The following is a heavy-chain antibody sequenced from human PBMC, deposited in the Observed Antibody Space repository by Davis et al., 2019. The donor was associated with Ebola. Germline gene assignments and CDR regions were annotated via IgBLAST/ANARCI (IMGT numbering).Heavy chain of an antibody. CDR1: GFTFSSYA. Sequence: GESLKISCAASGFTFSSYAMHWVRQAPGKGLEWVAVISYDGSNKYYADSVKGRFTISRDNSKNTLYLQMNSLRAEDTAVYYCAREGLGSDRYFDYWGQGTLVTVSS. J-gene: IGHJ4*02. V-gene: IGHV3-30*04. D-gene: IGHD3-10*01. CDR2: ISYDGSNK. CDR3: AREGLGSDRYFDY.